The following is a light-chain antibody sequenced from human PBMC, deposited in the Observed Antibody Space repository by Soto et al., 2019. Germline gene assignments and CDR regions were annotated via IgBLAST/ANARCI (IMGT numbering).Light chain of an antibody. CDR2: DVS. Sequence: EFVLTQSPAILSLSPGEGATLSCRASQSVGNYLAWYQQKPGQAPRLLIYDVSNRATGIPARFSGSGYGTDFTLTISSLEPEDFAVYYCHQRRNWLFSFGPGTKVDMK. J-gene: IGKJ3*01. V-gene: IGKV3-11*01. CDR1: QSVGNY. CDR3: HQRRNWLFS.